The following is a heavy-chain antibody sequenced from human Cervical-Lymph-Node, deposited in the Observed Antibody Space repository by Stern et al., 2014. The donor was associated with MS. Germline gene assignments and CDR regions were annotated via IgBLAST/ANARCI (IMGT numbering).Heavy chain of an antibody. CDR1: GYSFTIYY. Sequence: EVQLVESGAEVKKPGESLKISCKLSGYSFTIYYIAWVRQMPGKGLVCMGVICPYDSDTTDSPPFQGQVTISADKSITTAYLQWSSLRASDTAMYYCARHVQGFDYWGQGTLVTVSS. V-gene: IGHV5-51*01. CDR2: ICPYDSDT. J-gene: IGHJ4*02. CDR3: ARHVQGFDY.